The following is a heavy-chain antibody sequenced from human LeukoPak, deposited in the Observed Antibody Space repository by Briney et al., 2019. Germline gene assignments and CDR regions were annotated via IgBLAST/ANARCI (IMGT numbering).Heavy chain of an antibody. D-gene: IGHD3-22*01. CDR1: GGSFSGYY. Sequence: SSETLSLTCAVYGGSFSGYYWSWIRQPPGKGLEWIGEINHSGSTNYNPSLKSRVTISVDTSKNQFSLKLSSVTAADTAVYYCARRGDYYDSSGLNYWGQGTVVTVSS. J-gene: IGHJ4*02. CDR3: ARRGDYYDSSGLNY. CDR2: INHSGST. V-gene: IGHV4-34*01.